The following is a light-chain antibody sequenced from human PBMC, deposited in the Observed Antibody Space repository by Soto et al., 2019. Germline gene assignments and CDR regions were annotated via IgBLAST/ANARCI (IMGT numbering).Light chain of an antibody. Sequence: QSALTQPASVSGSPGQSVTLSCAGTSDDIGAYDHVSWFQQHPGNVPKILMTEVRNRASGISSRFSGSKSGNTASLTISGLQAEDEAEYYCSSYTNINTRACVFGTGTKLTVL. CDR2: EVR. J-gene: IGLJ1*01. V-gene: IGLV2-14*01. CDR1: SDDIGAYDH. CDR3: SSYTNINTRACV.